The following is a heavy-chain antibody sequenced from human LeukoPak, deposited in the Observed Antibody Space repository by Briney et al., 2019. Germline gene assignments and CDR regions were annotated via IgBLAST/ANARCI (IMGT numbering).Heavy chain of an antibody. Sequence: GGSLRLSSAASGFTFSSYAMSWVRQAPGKGLEWVSAISGSGGSTYYADSVKGRFTISRDNSKNTLYLQMNSLRAEDTAVYYCAKGAGYCSSTSCLGAYYYGMDVWGQGTTVTVSS. J-gene: IGHJ6*02. V-gene: IGHV3-23*01. CDR2: ISGSGGST. CDR1: GFTFSSYA. CDR3: AKGAGYCSSTSCLGAYYYGMDV. D-gene: IGHD2-2*01.